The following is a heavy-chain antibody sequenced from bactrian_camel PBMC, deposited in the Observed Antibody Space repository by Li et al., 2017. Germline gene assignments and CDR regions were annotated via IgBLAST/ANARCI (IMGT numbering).Heavy chain of an antibody. J-gene: IGHJ4*01. D-gene: IGHD2*01. CDR2: IDKGGSSK. Sequence: HVQLVESGGGLVQPGGSLRLSCVASGFTFSNYYIYWVRQAPGKGLEGVSSIDKGGSSKSYVDSVKGRFTVSRDNAKNTLYLQLNSPKTEDTAMYYCAQDAACGGSGCYTPQYWGQGTQVTVS. CDR3: AQDAACGGSGCYTPQY. CDR1: GFTFSNYY. V-gene: IGHV3S1*01.